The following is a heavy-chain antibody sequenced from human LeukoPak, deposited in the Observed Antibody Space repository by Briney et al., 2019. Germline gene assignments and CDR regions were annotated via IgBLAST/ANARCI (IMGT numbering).Heavy chain of an antibody. Sequence: SETLSLTCAVYGGSFSGYYWSWIRQPLGKGLEWIGEINHSGSTNYNPSLKSRVTISVDTSKNQFSLKLSSVTAADTAVYYCARGRFAATTAYYYYGMDVWGQGTTVTVSS. CDR2: INHSGST. V-gene: IGHV4-34*01. CDR1: GGSFSGYY. J-gene: IGHJ6*02. CDR3: ARGRFAATTAYYYYGMDV. D-gene: IGHD1-7*01.